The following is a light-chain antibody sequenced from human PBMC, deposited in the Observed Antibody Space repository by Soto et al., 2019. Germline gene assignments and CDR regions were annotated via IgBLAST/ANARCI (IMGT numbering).Light chain of an antibody. J-gene: IGLJ1*01. CDR2: DVT. Sequence: QSALTQPRSVYGSPGQSVTMSCTGTSSDVGGYNYVSWYQQHPGKAPKVIIYDVTKRPSGVPDRFSGSKSDNTASLTISGLQADDEADYYCCSYAGSYTYVFGTGTKLTVL. CDR1: SSDVGGYNY. CDR3: CSYAGSYTYV. V-gene: IGLV2-11*01.